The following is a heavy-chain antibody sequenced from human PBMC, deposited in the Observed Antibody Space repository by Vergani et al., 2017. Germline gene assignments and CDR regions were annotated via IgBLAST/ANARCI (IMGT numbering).Heavy chain of an antibody. CDR3: AKYVTMIIVTTGPYYFDY. CDR1: GFTFSSYA. Sequence: EVQLLESGGGLVQPGGSLRLSCAASGFTFSSYAMTWVRQAPGKGLEWVSGISGSGGSTYYADSVKGRFTVSRDNSKNTLYLQMNSLRAEDTAVYYCAKYVTMIIVTTGPYYFDYWGQGTLVTVSS. J-gene: IGHJ4*02. V-gene: IGHV3-23*01. CDR2: ISGSGGST. D-gene: IGHD3-22*01.